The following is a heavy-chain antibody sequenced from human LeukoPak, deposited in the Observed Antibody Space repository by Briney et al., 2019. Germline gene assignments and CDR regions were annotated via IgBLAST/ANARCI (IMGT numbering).Heavy chain of an antibody. CDR2: INPNSGGT. CDR1: GYMFTAYY. CDR3: ARDGRLTIFVRGIITEGSPPKN. V-gene: IGHV1-2*02. Sequence: ASVKVSCKASGYMFTAYYINWVRQSPGLGLEWLGWINPNSGGTTYAQRFQGRVTMTSDTSTSTAYLELNGLRSDDTAVYYCARDGRLTIFVRGIITEGSPPKNWGQGTLVTVSS. D-gene: IGHD3-10*01. J-gene: IGHJ4*02.